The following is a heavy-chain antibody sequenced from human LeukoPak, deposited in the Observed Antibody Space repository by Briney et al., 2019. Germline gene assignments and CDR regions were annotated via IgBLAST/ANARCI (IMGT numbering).Heavy chain of an antibody. CDR1: GGTFSSYA. Sequence: ASVKVSCKASGGTFSSYAISWVRQAPGQGLEWMGRIIPILGIANYAQKFQGRVTITADKSTSTAYMELSSLRSEDTAVYYCARTRTPLFGSGSYLDYWGQGTLVTVSS. CDR2: IIPILGIA. D-gene: IGHD3-10*01. J-gene: IGHJ4*02. V-gene: IGHV1-69*04. CDR3: ARTRTPLFGSGSYLDY.